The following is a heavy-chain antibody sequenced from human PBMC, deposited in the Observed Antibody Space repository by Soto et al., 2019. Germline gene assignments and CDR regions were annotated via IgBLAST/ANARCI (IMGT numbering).Heavy chain of an antibody. CDR2: ISAYNGNT. Sequence: ASVKVSCKASGYTFTSYGISWVRRAPGQGLEWMGWISAYNGNTNYAQKLRGRVTMTTDTSTSTAYMELRSLRSDDTAVYYCARLGYCSGGSCYPLQYFQHWGQGTLVTVSS. CDR3: ARLGYCSGGSCYPLQYFQH. V-gene: IGHV1-18*01. J-gene: IGHJ1*01. D-gene: IGHD2-15*01. CDR1: GYTFTSYG.